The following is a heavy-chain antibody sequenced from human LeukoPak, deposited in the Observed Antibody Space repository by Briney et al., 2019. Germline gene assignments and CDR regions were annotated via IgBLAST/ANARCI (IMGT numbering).Heavy chain of an antibody. CDR1: GFTLSRKY. V-gene: IGHV3-53*01. CDR3: ASRPSGDYPYFDY. CDR2: IYGDGSS. Sequence: GGSLRLSCAASGFTLSRKYMSWVRQAPGKGLEWVSVIYGDGSSYYADSVKGRFTISRDSSKNMLYLRMNSLRAEDTAIYYCASRPSGDYPYFDYWGQGTLVTVSS. D-gene: IGHD4-17*01. J-gene: IGHJ4*02.